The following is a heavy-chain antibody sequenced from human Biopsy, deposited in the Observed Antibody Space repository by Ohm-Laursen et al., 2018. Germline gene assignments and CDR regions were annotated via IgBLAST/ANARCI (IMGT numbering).Heavy chain of an antibody. Sequence: SLRLSCSASDFTFDDYAMSWVRQRPGKGLEWASFISSSGVQYHADSVKGRFTISRDNSKNTRYLQMNSLRAEDTAVYYCVRASIFGVATSGFYYYGMDVWGQGTTVTVSS. V-gene: IGHV3-53*01. J-gene: IGHJ6*02. D-gene: IGHD3-3*01. CDR3: VRASIFGVATSGFYYYGMDV. CDR2: ISSSGVQ. CDR1: DFTFDDYA.